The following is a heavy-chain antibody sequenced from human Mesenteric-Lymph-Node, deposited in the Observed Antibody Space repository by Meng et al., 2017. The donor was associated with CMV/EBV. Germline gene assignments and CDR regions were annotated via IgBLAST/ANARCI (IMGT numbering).Heavy chain of an antibody. J-gene: IGHJ6*02. CDR2: VFSNDVK. Sequence: SGPTLVKPTETLTLTCTVSGFSLSNAGMGVTWIRQPPGKALEWLAHVFSNDVKFYSTSLRSRLTISKDTSKSQVVLTMTNMDPVDTATYYCARIFGENYDFYSGYYNYYTMDVWGQGTTVTVSS. D-gene: IGHD3-3*01. CDR3: ARIFGENYDFYSGYYNYYTMDV. CDR1: GFSLSNAGMG. V-gene: IGHV2-26*01.